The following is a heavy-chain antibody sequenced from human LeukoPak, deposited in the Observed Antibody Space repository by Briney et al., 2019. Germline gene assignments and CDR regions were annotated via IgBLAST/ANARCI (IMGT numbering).Heavy chain of an antibody. Sequence: SETLSLTCTVSGGSISSYYWSWIRQPPGKGLEWIGYIYYSGSTNYNPSLKSRVVMSVDTSKNQFSLNLSSVTAADTAVYYCARRHGDAKFYYYMDVWGKGTTVTVSS. D-gene: IGHD4-17*01. CDR1: GGSISSYY. CDR2: IYYSGST. CDR3: ARRHGDAKFYYYMDV. V-gene: IGHV4-59*12. J-gene: IGHJ6*03.